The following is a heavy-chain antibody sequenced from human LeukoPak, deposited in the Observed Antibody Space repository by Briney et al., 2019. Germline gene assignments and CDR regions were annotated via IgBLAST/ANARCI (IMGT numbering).Heavy chain of an antibody. CDR3: ARVLRGGSGWSLDY. CDR2: ISGSGGSA. D-gene: IGHD6-19*01. Sequence: PGGSLRLSCAASGFTFSSYAMSWVRQAPGKGLEWVSAISGSGGSAYYADSVKGRFTISRDNSKNTLYLQMNSLRAEDTAVYYCARVLRGGSGWSLDYWGQGTLVTVSS. V-gene: IGHV3-23*01. CDR1: GFTFSSYA. J-gene: IGHJ4*02.